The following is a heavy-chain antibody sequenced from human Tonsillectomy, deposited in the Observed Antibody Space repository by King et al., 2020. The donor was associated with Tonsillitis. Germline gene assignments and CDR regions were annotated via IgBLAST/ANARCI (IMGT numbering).Heavy chain of an antibody. D-gene: IGHD4-17*01. V-gene: IGHV4-31*03. CDR3: ARDDYGEWYYGMDV. CDR2: IYYSGST. J-gene: IGHJ6*02. CDR1: GGSISSGGYY. Sequence: QLQESGPGLVKPSQTLSLNCTVSGGSISSGGYYWSWIRQNPGKGLEWIGYIYYSGSTYYNPSLKSRVTISVDTSKNQFSLKLSSVTAADTAVYYCARDDYGEWYYGMDVWGQGTTVTVSS.